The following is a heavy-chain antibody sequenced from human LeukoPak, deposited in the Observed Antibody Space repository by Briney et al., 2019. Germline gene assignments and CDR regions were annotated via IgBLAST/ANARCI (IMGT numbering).Heavy chain of an antibody. CDR1: GFIFSDYY. J-gene: IGHJ5*02. CDR2: ISSSSSYT. CDR3: AKVVDTAIWPGWFDP. Sequence: SGGSLRLSCAASGFIFSDYYMSWMRQAPGKGLEWVSYISSSSSYTNYADSVKGRFTISRDNAKNSLYLQMDSLRDDDTAVYYCAKVVDTAIWPGWFDPWGQGTLVTVSS. D-gene: IGHD5-18*01. V-gene: IGHV3-11*05.